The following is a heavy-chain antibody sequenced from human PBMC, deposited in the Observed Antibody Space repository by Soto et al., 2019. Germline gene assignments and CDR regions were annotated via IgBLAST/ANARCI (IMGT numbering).Heavy chain of an antibody. CDR1: GGSVSSSGYY. D-gene: IGHD6-25*01. V-gene: IGHV4-39*01. J-gene: IGHJ4*02. Sequence: WETLSLTCSVSGGSVSSSGYYWSWIRQPPGKGLELIASVYYSGGAHYNPSLKSRVTISVDTAKNEFSLRVNSVTAADTAVYYCARRSRPIEYWGRGTLVTVSS. CDR2: VYYSGGA. CDR3: ARRSRPIEY.